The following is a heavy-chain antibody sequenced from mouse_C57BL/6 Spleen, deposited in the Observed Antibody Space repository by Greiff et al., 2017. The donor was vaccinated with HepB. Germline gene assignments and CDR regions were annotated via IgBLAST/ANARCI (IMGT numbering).Heavy chain of an antibody. D-gene: IGHD2-13*01. V-gene: IGHV1-55*01. CDR2: IYPGSGST. CDR3: ARGKTRTNYAMDY. J-gene: IGHJ4*01. Sequence: VQLQQPGAELVKPGASVKMSCKASGYTFTSYWITWVKQRPGQGPEWIGDIYPGSGSTNYNEKFKSKATLTVDTSSSTAYMQLSSLTSEDSAVYYCARGKTRTNYAMDYWGQGTSVTVSS. CDR1: GYTFTSYW.